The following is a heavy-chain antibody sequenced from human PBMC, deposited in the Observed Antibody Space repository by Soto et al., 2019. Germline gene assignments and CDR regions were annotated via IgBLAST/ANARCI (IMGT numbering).Heavy chain of an antibody. CDR1: GGTFSSYA. V-gene: IGHV1-69*01. D-gene: IGHD1-26*01. J-gene: IGHJ4*02. CDR2: IIPIFGTA. Sequence: QVQLVQSGAEVKKPGSSVKVSRKASGGTFSSYAISWVRQAPGQGLEWMGGIIPIFGTANYAQKFQGRVTITADESTSTAYMELSSLRSEDTAVYYCAREGYGEVGATAPGGYWGQGTLVTVSS. CDR3: AREGYGEVGATAPGGY.